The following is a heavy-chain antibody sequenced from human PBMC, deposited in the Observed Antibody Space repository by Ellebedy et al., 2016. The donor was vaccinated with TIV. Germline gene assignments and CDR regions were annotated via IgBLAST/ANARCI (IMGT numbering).Heavy chain of an antibody. CDR1: GFTFSSYT. CDR2: FSSSGSYL. Sequence: GESLKISCAASGFTFSSYTINWVRQTPGKGLEWVSSFSSSGSYLYYADSVKGRFTISRENAKNSLYLHMNSLRVDDTAVYYCATSRARVYWGQGTLVTVSS. J-gene: IGHJ4*02. CDR3: ATSRARVY. V-gene: IGHV3-21*01.